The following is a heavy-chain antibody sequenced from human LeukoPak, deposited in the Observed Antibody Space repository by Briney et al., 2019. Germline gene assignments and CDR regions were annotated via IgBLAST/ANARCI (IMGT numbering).Heavy chain of an antibody. D-gene: IGHD4-23*01. CDR2: IVVGSGNT. J-gene: IGHJ6*03. V-gene: IGHV1-58*02. CDR3: AADGGLTKAPEIGYYYYMDV. Sequence: SVKVSCKASGFTFTSSAMQWVRQARGQRLEWIGWIVVGSGNTNYAQKFQEMVTITRDMSTSTAYMELSSLRSEDTAVYYCAADGGLTKAPEIGYYYYMDVWGKGTTVTVSS. CDR1: GFTFTSSA.